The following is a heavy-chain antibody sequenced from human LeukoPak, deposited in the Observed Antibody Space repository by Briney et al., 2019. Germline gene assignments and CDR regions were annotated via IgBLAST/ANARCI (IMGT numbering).Heavy chain of an antibody. CDR3: ARDGNQYSSSWYPEYFQH. V-gene: IGHV3-33*01. CDR2: IWYDGSNK. CDR1: GFTFSSYG. D-gene: IGHD6-13*01. J-gene: IGHJ1*01. Sequence: GRSLRLSCAASGFTFSSYGMHWVRQAPGKGLEWVAVIWYDGSNKYYADSVKGRFTISRDNSKNTLYQQMNSLRAEDTAVYYCARDGNQYSSSWYPEYFQHWGQGTLVTVSS.